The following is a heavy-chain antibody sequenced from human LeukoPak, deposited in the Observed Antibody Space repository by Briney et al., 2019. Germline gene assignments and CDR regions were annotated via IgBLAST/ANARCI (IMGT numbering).Heavy chain of an antibody. V-gene: IGHV3-7*01. CDR2: IKEDGTRK. Sequence: GGSLRLSCAASGFTFSSHWMTWVCQAPGKGLEWVANIKEDGTRKNYMDSVKGRFTISRDNSKNTLYLQMNSLRADDTAVYYCAKGPPYDFYGSDVWGQGTTVTVSS. D-gene: IGHD3-3*01. CDR1: GFTFSSHW. CDR3: AKGPPYDFYGSDV. J-gene: IGHJ6*02.